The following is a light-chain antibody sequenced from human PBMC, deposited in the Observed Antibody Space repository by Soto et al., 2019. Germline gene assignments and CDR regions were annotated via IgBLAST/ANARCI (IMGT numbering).Light chain of an antibody. CDR2: DAS. Sequence: AIPLTQSPSSLSASVGDRVTITCRASQGISSTLAWYQQKPGKAPKLLIYDASSLESGVPSRFSGSGSGTDFTLTISSLQPEDFATYYCQQFNSYPQDTFGQGTKLEIK. V-gene: IGKV1-13*02. J-gene: IGKJ2*01. CDR1: QGISST. CDR3: QQFNSYPQDT.